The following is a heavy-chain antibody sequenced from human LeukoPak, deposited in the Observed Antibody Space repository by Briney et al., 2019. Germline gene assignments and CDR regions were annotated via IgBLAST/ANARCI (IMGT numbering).Heavy chain of an antibody. J-gene: IGHJ4*02. CDR3: ARWRGGQSEFDS. CDR1: GFTFSIYS. D-gene: IGHD3-16*01. V-gene: IGHV3-7*01. CDR2: IKEDASEV. Sequence: PGGSLRLSCAASGFTFSIYSMSWVRQAPGKGLEWVAFIKEDASEVDYVDSLKGRVTISRDDAKNSLYLQMNSLRVDDTAVYYCARWRGGQSEFDSWGQGTLVTVSS.